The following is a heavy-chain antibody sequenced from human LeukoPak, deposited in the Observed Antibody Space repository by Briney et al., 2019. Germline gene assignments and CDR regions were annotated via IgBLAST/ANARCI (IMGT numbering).Heavy chain of an antibody. Sequence: GGSLRLSCAASGFTFSTYGMHWVRQATGKGLEWVSAIGTAGDTYYAGSVKGRFSIAREDAKNSLFLQMNRLGAGDTAVYYCARVGRYCSGASCYNFFDYWGQGTLVTVSS. CDR2: IGTAGDT. D-gene: IGHD2-15*01. J-gene: IGHJ4*02. V-gene: IGHV3-13*01. CDR3: ARVGRYCSGASCYNFFDY. CDR1: GFTFSTYG.